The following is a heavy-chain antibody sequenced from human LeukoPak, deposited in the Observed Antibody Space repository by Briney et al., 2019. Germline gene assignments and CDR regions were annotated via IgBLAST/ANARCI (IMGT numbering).Heavy chain of an antibody. CDR2: ISSSRSYI. CDR1: GFTFSSYS. Sequence: PRGSLRLACAAPGFTFSSYSMNWVRQAPGKGLEWVSSISSSRSYIYYADSVKGRFTISRDNAKNSLYLQMNSLRAEDTAVYYCARDVFDIWGQGTMVTVSS. V-gene: IGHV3-21*01. J-gene: IGHJ3*02. CDR3: ARDVFDI.